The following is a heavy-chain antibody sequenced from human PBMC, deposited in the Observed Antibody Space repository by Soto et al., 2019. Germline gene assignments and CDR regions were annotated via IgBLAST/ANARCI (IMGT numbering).Heavy chain of an antibody. D-gene: IGHD3-10*01. CDR2: INTANGNT. CDR3: ARESYYNILNSFDY. J-gene: IGHJ4*02. CDR1: GYPFSIYT. Sequence: ASVKVSCKASGYPFSIYTMHWVRQAPGQGLEWMGWINTANGNTKYSQKVQGRVTISRDTSASTAYLELSSLRSEDTAVYYCARESYYNILNSFDYWGQGTRVTVS. V-gene: IGHV1-3*04.